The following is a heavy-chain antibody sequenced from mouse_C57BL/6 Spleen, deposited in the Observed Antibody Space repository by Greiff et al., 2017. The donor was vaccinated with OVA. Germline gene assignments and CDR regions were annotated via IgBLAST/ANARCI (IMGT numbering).Heavy chain of an antibody. D-gene: IGHD1-1*01. J-gene: IGHJ2*01. CDR2: IYPRSGTT. CDR3: ARNYYGSSYYFDY. CDR1: GYTFTSYG. Sequence: VKLQESGAELARPGASVKLSCKASGYTFTSYGISWVKQRTGQGLEWIGEIYPRSGTTYYNEKFKGKATLTADKSSSTAYMGLRSLTSEDSAFYFCARNYYGSSYYFDYWGQGTTLTVSS. V-gene: IGHV1-81*01.